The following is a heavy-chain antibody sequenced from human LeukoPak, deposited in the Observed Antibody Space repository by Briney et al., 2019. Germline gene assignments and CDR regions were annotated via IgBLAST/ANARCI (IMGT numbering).Heavy chain of an antibody. J-gene: IGHJ4*02. Sequence: GGSLRLSCAASGFTFSSYSMNWVRQAPGKGLEWVSYTSSSSSTIYYADSVKGRFTISRDNAKNSLYLQMNSLRAEDTAVYYCARVVGGASPERSDYWGQGTLVTVSS. CDR1: GFTFSSYS. D-gene: IGHD1-26*01. CDR2: TSSSSSTI. V-gene: IGHV3-48*01. CDR3: ARVVGGASPERSDY.